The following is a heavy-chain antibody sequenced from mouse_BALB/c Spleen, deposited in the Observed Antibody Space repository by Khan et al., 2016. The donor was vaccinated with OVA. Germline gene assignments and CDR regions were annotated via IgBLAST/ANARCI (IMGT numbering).Heavy chain of an antibody. Sequence: QVQLQQPGAELARPGASVKLSCKASGYTFTDYYINWMRQRTGQGLEWIGEIYPGSDNTNYTEKFKDKATLTADKSSSTAYMQLSSLTSEDSAVYFCAREWAAWFPYWGQGTLVTVSA. J-gene: IGHJ3*01. CDR1: GYTFTDYY. CDR3: AREWAAWFPY. CDR2: IYPGSDNT. V-gene: IGHV1-77*01.